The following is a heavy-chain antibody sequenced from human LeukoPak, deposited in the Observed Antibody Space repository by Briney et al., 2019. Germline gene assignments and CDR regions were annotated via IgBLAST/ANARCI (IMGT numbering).Heavy chain of an antibody. D-gene: IGHD2-21*02. CDR1: GFTLSRYW. Sequence: GGSLRLSCAASGFTLSRYWMSRVRQAPGKGLEWVANMKKDGSENYYVDSVKGRFTISRDDAKNSLYLQMNSLRDEDTAVYYCVRECESYCSVDPPDYWGQGTLVTVSS. V-gene: IGHV3-7*01. J-gene: IGHJ4*02. CDR2: MKKDGSEN. CDR3: VRECESYCSVDPPDY.